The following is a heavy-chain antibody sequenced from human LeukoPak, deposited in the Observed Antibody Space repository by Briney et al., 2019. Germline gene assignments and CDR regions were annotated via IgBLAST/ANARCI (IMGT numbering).Heavy chain of an antibody. CDR3: ARTDFWSGSLGY. CDR2: IYYSGST. J-gene: IGHJ4*02. Sequence: SGTLSLTCTVSGGSVSSGSYYWSWIRQPPGKGLEWIGYIYYSGSTNYNPSLKSRVTISVDTSKNQFSLKLSSVTAADTAVYYCARTDFWSGSLGYWGQGTLVTVSS. D-gene: IGHD3-3*01. CDR1: GGSVSSGSYY. V-gene: IGHV4-61*01.